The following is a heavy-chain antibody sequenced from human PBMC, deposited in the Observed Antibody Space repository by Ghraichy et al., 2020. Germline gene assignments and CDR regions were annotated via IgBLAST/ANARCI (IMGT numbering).Heavy chain of an antibody. J-gene: IGHJ5*02. D-gene: IGHD1-20*01. CDR1: GDSVSSNSAA. Sequence: QTLSLTCAISGDSVSSNSAAWNWIRQSPSRGLEWLGRTYYRSQWYNDYAVSVKSRITINPDTSKNQFSLQLNSVTPEDTAVYYCARDHNWNDVYWFDPWGQGTLVTVSS. V-gene: IGHV6-1*01. CDR2: TYYRSQWYN. CDR3: ARDHNWNDVYWFDP.